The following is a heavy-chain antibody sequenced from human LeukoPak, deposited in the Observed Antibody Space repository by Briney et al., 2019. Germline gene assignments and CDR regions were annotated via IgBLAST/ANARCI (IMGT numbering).Heavy chain of an antibody. CDR2: ISGSGGST. CDR1: GFTFSRYA. V-gene: IGHV3-23*01. J-gene: IGHJ6*03. D-gene: IGHD3-22*01. CDR3: AKGSDDSTGYYYRYYYYYMDV. Sequence: PGGSLRLSCAASGFTFSRYAMSWVRQAPGKGLEWVSAISGSGGSTYYADSVKGRFTISRDNSKNTLYLQMNSLRAEDTAVYYCAKGSDDSTGYYYRYYYYYMDVWGKGTTVTVS.